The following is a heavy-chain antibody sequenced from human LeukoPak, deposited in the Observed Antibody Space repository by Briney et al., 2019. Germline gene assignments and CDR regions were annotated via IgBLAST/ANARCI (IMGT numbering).Heavy chain of an antibody. CDR1: GFTFSSYG. CDR3: AKVGIAGEIDY. D-gene: IGHD6-13*01. V-gene: IGHV3-23*01. CDR2: ISGSGGST. J-gene: IGHJ4*02. Sequence: GTLRLSCAASGFTFSSYGMSWVRQAPRKGLEWVSAISGSGGSTYYADSVKGRFTISRDNSKNTLYLQMNSLRAEDTAVYYCAKVGIAGEIDYWGQGTLVTVSS.